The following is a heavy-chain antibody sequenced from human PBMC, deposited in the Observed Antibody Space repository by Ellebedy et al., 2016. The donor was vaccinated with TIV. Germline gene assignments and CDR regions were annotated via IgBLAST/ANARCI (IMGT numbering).Heavy chain of an antibody. CDR3: ARARRSDHRRVVLLYFDWQSLDDAFDI. V-gene: IGHV1-46*04. J-gene: IGHJ3*02. CDR2: INPSGSIT. D-gene: IGHD3-9*01. CDR1: GYSFASYY. Sequence: ASVKVSCKASGYSFASYYMHWVRQAPGQGLEWMGKINPSGSITRHAQQLQGRVTMTRDTSTTTVYMELSSLRSEDTAVYYCARARRSDHRRVVLLYFDWQSLDDAFDIWGQGTMVTVSP.